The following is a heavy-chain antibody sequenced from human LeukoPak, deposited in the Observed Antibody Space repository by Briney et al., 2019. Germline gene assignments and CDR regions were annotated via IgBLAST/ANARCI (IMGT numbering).Heavy chain of an antibody. CDR1: GGSISSSNW. Sequence: AETLPLPCGVSGGSISSSNWWSWVRQPPGKGLQWIGEIYHSGSTNYNPSLKSRVTISVDKSKNQFSLKLSSVTAADTAVYYCARLHISGPFDSWGQGNLVTVSS. V-gene: IGHV4-4*02. D-gene: IGHD6-19*01. CDR3: ARLHISGPFDS. CDR2: IYHSGST. J-gene: IGHJ4*02.